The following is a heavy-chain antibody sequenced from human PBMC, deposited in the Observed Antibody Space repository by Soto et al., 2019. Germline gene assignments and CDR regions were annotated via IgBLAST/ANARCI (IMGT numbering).Heavy chain of an antibody. CDR3: ARDIYDYVWGSYRYTLHFDY. V-gene: IGHV1-18*04. CDR2: ISAYNGNT. Sequence: ASVKVSCKASGYSFTGYYIHWVRQAPGQGLEWMGWISAYNGNTNYAQKLQGRVTTTTDTSTSTAYMELRSLRSDDTAVYYCARDIYDYVWGSYRYTLHFDYWGQGTLVTVSS. D-gene: IGHD3-16*02. CDR1: GYSFTGYY. J-gene: IGHJ4*02.